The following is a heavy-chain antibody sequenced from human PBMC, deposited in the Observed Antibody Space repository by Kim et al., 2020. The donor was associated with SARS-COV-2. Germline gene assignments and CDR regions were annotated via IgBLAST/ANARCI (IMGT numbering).Heavy chain of an antibody. V-gene: IGHV3-30*07. D-gene: IGHD6-13*01. Sequence: ADSVKGRFTISRDNSKNTLYLQMNSLRAEDTAVYYCARDFSPWSSSCSDYWGQGTLVTVSS. CDR3: ARDFSPWSSSCSDY. J-gene: IGHJ4*02.